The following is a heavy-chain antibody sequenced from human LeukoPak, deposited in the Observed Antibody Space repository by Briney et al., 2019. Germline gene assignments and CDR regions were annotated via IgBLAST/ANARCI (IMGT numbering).Heavy chain of an antibody. CDR2: ISSSSSYI. Sequence: GGSLRLSCAASGFTFSSYSMNWVRQAPGKGLEWVSSISSSSSYIYYADSVKGRFTISRDNAKNSLYLQMNSLRAEDTAVYYCAPELILRTYFDYWGQGTLVTVSS. D-gene: IGHD1-14*01. CDR3: APELILRTYFDY. J-gene: IGHJ4*02. V-gene: IGHV3-21*01. CDR1: GFTFSSYS.